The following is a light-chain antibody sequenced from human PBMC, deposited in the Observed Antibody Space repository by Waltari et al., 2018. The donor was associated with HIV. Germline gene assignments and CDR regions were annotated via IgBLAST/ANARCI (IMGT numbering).Light chain of an antibody. Sequence: SYELTQPPSVSVSPGQTASITCSGDKLGDRFTSWYQQKPGQPPVLVIYGDNKRPSGIPERFSGSNSRNTVTLTISGTQAMDEADYYCQAWDSSTLVFAGGTKLTVL. CDR2: GDN. CDR3: QAWDSSTLV. CDR1: KLGDRF. V-gene: IGLV3-1*01. J-gene: IGLJ2*01.